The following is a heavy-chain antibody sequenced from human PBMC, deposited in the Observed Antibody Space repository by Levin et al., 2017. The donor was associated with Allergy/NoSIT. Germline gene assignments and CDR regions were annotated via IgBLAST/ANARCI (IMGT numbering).Heavy chain of an antibody. D-gene: IGHD5-12*01. J-gene: IGHJ3*02. Sequence: GESLKISCKASGYTFTSYGISWVRQAPGQGLEWMGWISAYNGNTNYAQKLQGRVTMTTDTSTSTAYMELRSLRSDDTAVYYCARAGSGYDFPDAFDIWGQGTMVTVSS. V-gene: IGHV1-18*01. CDR1: GYTFTSYG. CDR3: ARAGSGYDFPDAFDI. CDR2: ISAYNGNT.